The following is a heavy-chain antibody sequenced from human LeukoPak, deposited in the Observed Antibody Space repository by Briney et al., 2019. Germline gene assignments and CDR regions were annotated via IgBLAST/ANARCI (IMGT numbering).Heavy chain of an antibody. CDR1: GFTFSSYG. J-gene: IGHJ4*02. CDR2: IWYDGSNK. CDR3: TRDRDDSSVLHYFDY. V-gene: IGHV3-33*01. Sequence: PGRSLRLSCAASGFTFSSYGMHWVRQAPGKGLEWVAVIWYDGSNKYYADSVKGRFTISRDNSKNTVYLQMQNLRAEDTAVYYCTRDRDDSSVLHYFDYWGQGALVTVSS. D-gene: IGHD3-22*01.